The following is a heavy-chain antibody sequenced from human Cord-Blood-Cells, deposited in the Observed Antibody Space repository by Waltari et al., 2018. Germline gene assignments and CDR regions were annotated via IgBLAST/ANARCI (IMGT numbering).Heavy chain of an antibody. CDR3: AGAENYWYFDL. V-gene: IGHV3-30*03. J-gene: IGHJ2*01. CDR2: ISYDGRNK. CDR1: GFTSSSYG. Sequence: QVQLVESGGGVVQPGRSLRLSCAASGFTSSSYGMHWARQAPGKGLEWVGVISYDGRNKYYADSVKGRFTISRDNSKNTLYLQMNSLRAEDTAVYYCAGAENYWYFDLWGRGTLVTVSS.